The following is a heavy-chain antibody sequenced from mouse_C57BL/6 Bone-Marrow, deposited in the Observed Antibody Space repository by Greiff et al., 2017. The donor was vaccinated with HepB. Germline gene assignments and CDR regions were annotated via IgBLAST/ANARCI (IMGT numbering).Heavy chain of an antibody. CDR3: ARSLFIPDY. D-gene: IGHD1-1*01. V-gene: IGHV7-3*01. CDR1: GFTFTDYY. Sequence: EVMLVESGGGLVQPGGSLSLSCAASGFTFTDYYMSWVRQPPGKALEWLGFIRNKANGYTTEYSASVKGRFTISRDNSQSILYLQMNALRAEDSATYYCARSLFIPDYWGQGTTLTVSS. J-gene: IGHJ2*01. CDR2: IRNKANGYTT.